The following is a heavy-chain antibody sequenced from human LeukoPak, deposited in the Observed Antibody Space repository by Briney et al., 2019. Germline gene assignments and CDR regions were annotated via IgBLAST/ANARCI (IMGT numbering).Heavy chain of an antibody. V-gene: IGHV4-59*08. CDR2: IYCSGST. CDR1: GGSISSYY. CDR3: ARHHIAAALNWFDP. J-gene: IGHJ5*02. D-gene: IGHD6-13*01. Sequence: SETLSLACTVSGGSISSYYWSWIRQPPGKGLEWIGYIYCSGSTNYNPSLKSRVTISVDTSKNQFSLKLSSVTAADTAVYYCARHHIAAALNWFDPWGQGTLVTASS.